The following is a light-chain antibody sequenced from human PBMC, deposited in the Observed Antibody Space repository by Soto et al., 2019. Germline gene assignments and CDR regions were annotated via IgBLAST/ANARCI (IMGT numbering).Light chain of an antibody. J-gene: IGLJ1*01. Sequence: QSALTQPASVSGSPGQSIAISCTGTSSAVGGYSYVSWYQQQPGKAPKLVISDVSNRPSGVSDRFSGSKSGNTASLTISGLQTEDEADYYCASYTTSSTYVFGTGTKLTVL. CDR2: DVS. CDR3: ASYTTSSTYV. CDR1: SSAVGGYSY. V-gene: IGLV2-14*01.